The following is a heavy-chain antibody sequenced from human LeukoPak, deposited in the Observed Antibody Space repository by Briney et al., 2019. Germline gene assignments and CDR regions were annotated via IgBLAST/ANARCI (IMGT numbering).Heavy chain of an antibody. Sequence: ASEKLSCNAAAGAFSSSAISRERHAPAQGLGWKWVVVTTFGTANYAQKFQGRVTITADESTSTAYMELSSLRSEDTAVYYCARDITVATISNWFDPWGQGTLVTVSS. CDR3: ARDITVATISNWFDP. D-gene: IGHD5-12*01. J-gene: IGHJ5*02. V-gene: IGHV1-69*13. CDR1: AGAFSSSA. CDR2: VVTTFGTA.